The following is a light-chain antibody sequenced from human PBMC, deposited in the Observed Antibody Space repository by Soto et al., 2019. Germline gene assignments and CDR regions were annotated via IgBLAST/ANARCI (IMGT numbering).Light chain of an antibody. V-gene: IGLV2-23*01. Sequence: QSALTQPASVSGSPGQSITFSCTGTSSDVGSYNLVSWYQQNPGKVPKLIIYEAIKRPSGVSNRFSGSKSGNTASLTISGLQGEDEADYYCCSYVGNGSGVFGGGTKLTVL. CDR1: SSDVGSYNL. J-gene: IGLJ3*02. CDR3: CSYVGNGSGV. CDR2: EAI.